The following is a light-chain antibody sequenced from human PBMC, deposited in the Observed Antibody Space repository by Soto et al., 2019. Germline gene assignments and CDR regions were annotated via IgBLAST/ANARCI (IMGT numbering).Light chain of an antibody. J-gene: IGLJ2*01. CDR2: DNN. Sequence: QSALTQSPSVSAAPGQKVTISCSGSSSNIGNNYVSWYQQLPGAAPKLLIYDNNKRPSGIPDRFSGSKSGTSGTLDITGLQTGDEAHYYCATWDGSLPGEVFGGGTKLTVL. CDR3: ATWDGSLPGEV. CDR1: SSNIGNNY. V-gene: IGLV1-51*01.